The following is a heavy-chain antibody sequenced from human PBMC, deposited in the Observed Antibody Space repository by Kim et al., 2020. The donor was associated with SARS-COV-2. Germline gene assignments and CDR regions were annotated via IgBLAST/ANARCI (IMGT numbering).Heavy chain of an antibody. D-gene: IGHD3-16*02. V-gene: IGHV4-4*07. Sequence: YTVWRSNYHPSLQSRLTRSVDTAKNQFSLKLSSVTAADTAVYYCARALGHWGQGTLVTVSS. CDR2: YTVWRS. CDR3: ARALGH. J-gene: IGHJ4*02.